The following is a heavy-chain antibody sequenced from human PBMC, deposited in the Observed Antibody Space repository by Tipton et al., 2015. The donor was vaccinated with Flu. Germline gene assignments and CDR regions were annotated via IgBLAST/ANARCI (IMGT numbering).Heavy chain of an antibody. CDR3: AKAPIDYDFWSGSYFFEH. J-gene: IGHJ4*02. V-gene: IGHV3-9*01. Sequence: RSLRLSCAASGFTFSNFAINWVRQAPGKGLEWASGITWNSGNIGYADSVRGRFTISRDNAKNSVYLQMNSLRAEDTALYYCAKAPIDYDFWSGSYFFEHWGQGTLVTVSS. CDR1: GFTFSNFA. D-gene: IGHD3-3*01. CDR2: ITWNSGNI.